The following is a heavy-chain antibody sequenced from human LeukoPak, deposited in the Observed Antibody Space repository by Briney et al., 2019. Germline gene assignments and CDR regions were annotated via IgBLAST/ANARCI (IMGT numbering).Heavy chain of an antibody. J-gene: IGHJ4*02. Sequence: SETLSLTCTVSGGSVTSYGYYWGWIRQPPGKGLEWIGSISYGGTTYFNPSLQSRVTISVDTSKNQFSLNLGSATAADTALYYCARHGHGAKFDYWGQGTLVTVSS. CDR1: GGSVTSYGYY. V-gene: IGHV4-39*01. CDR2: ISYGGTT. D-gene: IGHD4-17*01. CDR3: ARHGHGAKFDY.